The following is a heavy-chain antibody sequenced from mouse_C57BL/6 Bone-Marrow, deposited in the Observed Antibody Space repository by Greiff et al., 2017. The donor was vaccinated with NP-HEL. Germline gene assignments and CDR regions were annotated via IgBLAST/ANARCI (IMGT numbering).Heavy chain of an antibody. CDR1: GFTFSDFY. V-gene: IGHV7-1*01. CDR3: ARDAFYYGRHWYFDV. D-gene: IGHD1-1*01. Sequence: EVKLVESGGGLVQSGRSLRLSCAPSGFTFSDFYMEWVRQAPGKGLEWIAASRNKANDYTTEYSATVKGRFIVSRDTSQSILYLQMNALRAEDTAIYYCARDAFYYGRHWYFDVWGTGTTVTVSS. J-gene: IGHJ1*03. CDR2: SRNKANDYTT.